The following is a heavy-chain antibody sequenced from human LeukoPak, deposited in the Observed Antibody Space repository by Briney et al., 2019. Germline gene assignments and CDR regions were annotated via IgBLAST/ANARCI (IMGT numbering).Heavy chain of an antibody. CDR1: GFTFSSYA. J-gene: IGHJ6*02. D-gene: IGHD6-13*01. Sequence: PGGSLRLSCAASGFTFSSYAMSWIRQAPGKGLEWVSYISSSGSTIYYADSVKGRFTISRDNAKNSLYLQMNSLRAEDTAVYYCARVGIAAAAPAYYYYGLDVWGLGTTVTVSS. CDR2: ISSSGSTI. V-gene: IGHV3-11*01. CDR3: ARVGIAAAAPAYYYYGLDV.